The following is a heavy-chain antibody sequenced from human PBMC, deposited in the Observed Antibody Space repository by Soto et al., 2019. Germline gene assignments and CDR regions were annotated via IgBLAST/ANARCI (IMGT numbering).Heavy chain of an antibody. CDR2: ISFDGTTD. Sequence: QVQLVESGGGVVQPGRSLRLSCVASGFNFNNYNLHWVRQAPGNSLESVAVISFDGTTDYYADSVKGRFTVSRDNFKNILSLQRDSLRPEDTAVYYCARDNRDCSSFNCYNPGRVFGLDVWGQGTTVTVSS. J-gene: IGHJ6*02. V-gene: IGHV3-30-3*01. CDR3: ARDNRDCSSFNCYNPGRVFGLDV. CDR1: GFNFNNYN. D-gene: IGHD2-2*02.